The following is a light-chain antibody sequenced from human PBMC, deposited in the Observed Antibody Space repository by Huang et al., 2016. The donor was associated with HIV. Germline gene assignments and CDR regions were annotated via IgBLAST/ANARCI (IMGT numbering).Light chain of an antibody. CDR1: QRFSNN. J-gene: IGKJ1*01. Sequence: EIVMTQSPATLSVSPVERATLSCRDSQRFSNNLAWYQQKPGQPPRLLIYGTSTRATGIPARCRGSGSETEFTLTINSLHAEDFAVYYCQQYNNGPETFGQGSRVEIK. CDR2: GTS. V-gene: IGKV3-15*01. CDR3: QQYNNGPET.